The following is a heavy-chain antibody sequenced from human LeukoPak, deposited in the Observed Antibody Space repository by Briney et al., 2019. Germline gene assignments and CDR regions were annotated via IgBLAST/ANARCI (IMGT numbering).Heavy chain of an antibody. CDR2: IKSKTDGGTT. CDR1: GLTVTNAW. J-gene: IGHJ6*02. D-gene: IGHD5-12*01. V-gene: IGHV3-15*07. Sequence: GGSLRLSCAASGLTVTNAWMNWVRQAPGKGLEWVGRIKSKTDGGTTDYAAPVKGRFTISRDDSKNTLYLQMNSLKTEDTAVYYCTTADKYSGYENYYYGMDVWGQGTTVTVSS. CDR3: TTADKYSGYENYYYGMDV.